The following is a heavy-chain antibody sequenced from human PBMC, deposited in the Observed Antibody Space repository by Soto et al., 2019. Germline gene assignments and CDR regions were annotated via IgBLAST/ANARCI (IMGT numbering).Heavy chain of an antibody. CDR2: VSSTGST. Sequence: HVQLQESGPGLVKPSETLSLTCTVSGASITQYYWNWIRQSPGKGLEWIVSVSSTGSTVYNPSLTSRVTVSLDTSKNQFSLTLNSVTAAXXXXXXXXXXXXXXXXXXXXXXXGQGTLVTVSS. CDR1: GASITQYY. J-gene: IGHJ4*02. V-gene: IGHV4-59*01. CDR3: XXXXXXXXXXXXXXX.